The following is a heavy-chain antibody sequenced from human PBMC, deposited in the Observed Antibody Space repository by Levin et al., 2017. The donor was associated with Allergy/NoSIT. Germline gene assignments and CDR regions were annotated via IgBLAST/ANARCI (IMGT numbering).Heavy chain of an antibody. CDR1: GVSFSNHY. D-gene: IGHD3-10*01. V-gene: IGHV4-34*01. J-gene: IGHJ3*02. CDR2: INHSGST. CDR3: ARWKIRGLMGSFDI. Sequence: SETLSLTCAVYGVSFSNHYWSWIRQPPGKGLDWIGEINHSGSTYYNPSLKSRVTISVDTSKNQVSLKVTSVTAADTAVYYCARWKIRGLMGSFDIWGQGTMVTVSS.